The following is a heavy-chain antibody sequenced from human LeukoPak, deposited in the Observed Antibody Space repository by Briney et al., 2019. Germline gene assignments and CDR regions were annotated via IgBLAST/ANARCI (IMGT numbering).Heavy chain of an antibody. CDR3: ARGLNYYDSSGYSNWFDP. CDR2: IYYSGST. D-gene: IGHD3-22*01. Sequence: SETLSLTCTVSGGSISSGGYHWSWIRQHPGKGLEWIGYIYYSGSTYYDPSLKSRVTISVDTSKNQFSLKLSSVTAADTAVYYCARGLNYYDSSGYSNWFDPWGQGTLVTVSS. V-gene: IGHV4-31*03. J-gene: IGHJ5*02. CDR1: GGSISSGGYH.